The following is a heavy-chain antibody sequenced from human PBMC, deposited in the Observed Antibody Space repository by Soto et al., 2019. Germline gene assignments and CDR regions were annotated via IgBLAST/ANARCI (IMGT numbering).Heavy chain of an antibody. CDR2: ISYDGSNK. CDR1: GFTFSSYA. D-gene: IGHD3-22*01. Sequence: QVQLVESGGGVVQPGRSLRLSCAASGFTFSSYAMHWVRQAPGKGLEWVAVISYDGSNKYYADSVKGRFTISRDNSKNTLYLQMNSLRAEDTAVYYCARGIVVDIMRFDYWGQGTLVTVSS. V-gene: IGHV3-30-3*01. CDR3: ARGIVVDIMRFDY. J-gene: IGHJ4*02.